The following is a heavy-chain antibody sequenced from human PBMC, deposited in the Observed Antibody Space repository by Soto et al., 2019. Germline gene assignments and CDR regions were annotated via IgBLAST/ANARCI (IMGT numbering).Heavy chain of an antibody. CDR3: ARHFVAVVIKGWGY. Sequence: SETLSLTCNVSGGSIDRSNYYWDWLRQPPGKGLEWIGTTYYNGNAYYNPSLRSRFSMSVDTSKNQFSLKLISVTAADTAVYYCARHFVAVVIKGWGYWGQGKLVTVS. J-gene: IGHJ4*02. CDR1: GGSIDRSNYY. CDR2: TYYNGNA. V-gene: IGHV4-39*01. D-gene: IGHD3-10*01.